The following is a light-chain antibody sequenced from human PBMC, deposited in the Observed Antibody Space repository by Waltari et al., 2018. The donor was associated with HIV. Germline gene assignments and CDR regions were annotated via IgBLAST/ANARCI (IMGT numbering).Light chain of an antibody. J-gene: IGLJ3*02. CDR3: GTWDSSRSAGV. V-gene: IGLV1-51*01. CDR2: ANN. Sequence: QSALPHPPSLSAAPRHLLTISCSRCSSHLCHLFVTRYQQLPETAPKLLIYANNKPPSGIPDRVSASKSDTSATLGITGLQTGDEADYYCGTWDSSRSAGVFGGGTKLTVL. CDR1: SSHLCHLF.